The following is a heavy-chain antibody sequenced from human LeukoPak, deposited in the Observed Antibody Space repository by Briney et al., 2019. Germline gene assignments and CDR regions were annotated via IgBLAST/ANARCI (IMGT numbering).Heavy chain of an antibody. CDR1: GGSISSSSYY. D-gene: IGHD2-15*01. J-gene: IGHJ6*03. CDR2: IYYSGST. CDR3: ARDGAALDPDPYYYMDV. Sequence: PSETLSLTCTVSGGSISSSSYYWGWIRQPPGKGLEWIGSIYYSGSTYYNPSLKSRVTISVDTSKNQFSLKLSSVTAADTAVYYCARDGAALDPDPYYYMDVWGKGTTVTVSS. V-gene: IGHV4-39*07.